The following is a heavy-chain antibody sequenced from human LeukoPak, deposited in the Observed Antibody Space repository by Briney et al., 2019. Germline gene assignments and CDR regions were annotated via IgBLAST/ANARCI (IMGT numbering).Heavy chain of an antibody. V-gene: IGHV3-64*01. CDR2: ISSNGGST. CDR3: AREGLEWELAFDY. CDR1: GFTFSSYA. Sequence: GGSLRLSCAASGFTFSSYAIHWVRQAPGKGLEYVSAISSNGGSTYYANSVKGRFTISRDNSKNTLYLQMGSLRAEDMAVYYCAREGLEWELAFDYWGQGTLVTVSS. D-gene: IGHD1-26*01. J-gene: IGHJ4*02.